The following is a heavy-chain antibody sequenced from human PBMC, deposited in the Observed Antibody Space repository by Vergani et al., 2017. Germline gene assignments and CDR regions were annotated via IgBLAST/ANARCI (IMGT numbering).Heavy chain of an antibody. Sequence: QVQLVESGGGVVQPGRSLRLSFEASGFTFSSYCMHWVRQAPGKGLEWVAVIWYDGSNKYYADSVKGRFTISRDNSKNTLYLQMNSLRAEDTAVYYCARTGGRLLYGMDVWGQGTTVTVSS. D-gene: IGHD1-14*01. V-gene: IGHV3-33*01. J-gene: IGHJ6*02. CDR1: GFTFSSYC. CDR3: ARTGGRLLYGMDV. CDR2: IWYDGSNK.